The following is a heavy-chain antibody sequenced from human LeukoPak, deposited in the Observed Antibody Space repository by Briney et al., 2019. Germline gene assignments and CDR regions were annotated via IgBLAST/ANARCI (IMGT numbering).Heavy chain of an antibody. CDR2: ISSSGSTI. J-gene: IGHJ6*02. Sequence: PGGSLRLSCAASGFTFSDYYMSWIRQAPGKGLECVSYISSSGSTIYYADSVKGRFTISRDNAKNSLYLQMNSLRAEDTAVYYCARENVVVAGTEYYYGMDVWGQGTTVTVSS. V-gene: IGHV3-11*01. CDR3: ARENVVVAGTEYYYGMDV. D-gene: IGHD2-15*01. CDR1: GFTFSDYY.